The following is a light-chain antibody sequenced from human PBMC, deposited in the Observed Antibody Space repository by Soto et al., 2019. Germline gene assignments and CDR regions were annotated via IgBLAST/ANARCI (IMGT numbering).Light chain of an antibody. Sequence: DIVLPQSPGTLSLSPGERATLSCRASQSVSSTFLAWYQQKPGQAPRLLIFGASRRATGIPDRFSGSGSGTDFTLTISSLEPEDFAVYYCQQRSKWPITFGQGTRLEIK. CDR1: QSVSSTF. CDR3: QQRSKWPIT. CDR2: GAS. J-gene: IGKJ5*01. V-gene: IGKV3D-20*02.